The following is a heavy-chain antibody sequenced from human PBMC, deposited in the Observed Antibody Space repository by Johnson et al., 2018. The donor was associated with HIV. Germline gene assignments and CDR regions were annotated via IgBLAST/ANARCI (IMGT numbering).Heavy chain of an antibody. J-gene: IGHJ3*02. CDR1: GFTFSDYY. CDR3: AYPREGSSWSNDAFDI. CDR2: ISYDGRNK. Sequence: QMQLVESGGGLVKPGGSLRLSCAASGFTFSDYYMSWIRQAPGKGLEWVAVISYDGRNKYYADSVKGRFTISRDNSKNTLYLQMNSLRAEDTAVYYCAYPREGSSWSNDAFDIWGQGTMVTVSS. V-gene: IGHV3-30*03. D-gene: IGHD6-13*01.